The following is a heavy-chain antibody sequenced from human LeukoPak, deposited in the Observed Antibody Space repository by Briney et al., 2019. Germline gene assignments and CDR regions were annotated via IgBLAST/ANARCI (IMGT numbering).Heavy chain of an antibody. CDR2: ISYDGSNN. CDR1: GSTFSNYG. J-gene: IGHJ4*02. V-gene: IGHV3-30*18. D-gene: IGHD3-22*01. Sequence: PGRSLRLSCAASGSTFSNYGMHWVRQAPGKGLEWVAVISYDGSNNYYADSVKGRFTISRDNSKNTLYLQMNSLRVEDTAVYYCANENYYDSSGYLDYWGQGTLVTVSS. CDR3: ANENYYDSSGYLDY.